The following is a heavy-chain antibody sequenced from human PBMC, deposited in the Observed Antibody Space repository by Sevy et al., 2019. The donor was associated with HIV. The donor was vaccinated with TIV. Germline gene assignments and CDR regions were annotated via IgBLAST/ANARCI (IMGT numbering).Heavy chain of an antibody. CDR1: GFTFSSYA. J-gene: IGHJ3*02. Sequence: GGSLRLSCAASGFTFSSYAMSWVRQAPGKGLEWVSTVSDSGDSTYYADSVKGRFTISRDNSKNTLYVQVNSLRAEGTAVYYCATQQSGTYTRDAFDIWGRGTMVTVSS. CDR2: VSDSGDST. D-gene: IGHD1-26*01. V-gene: IGHV3-23*01. CDR3: ATQQSGTYTRDAFDI.